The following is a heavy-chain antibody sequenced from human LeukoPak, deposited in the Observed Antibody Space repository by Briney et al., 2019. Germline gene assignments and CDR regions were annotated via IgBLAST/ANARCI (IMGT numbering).Heavy chain of an antibody. Sequence: SETLSLTCRVSGGSISSTSYYWGWIRQPPGKGLEWIASIYYSGETFYNPSLKSRVAISVDTSNNEVFLDLYSVTAADTAMYYCAETNTQDWCDPWGRGTLVTVSS. J-gene: IGHJ5*02. V-gene: IGHV4-39*07. CDR2: IYYSGET. CDR3: AETNTQDWCDP. CDR1: GGSISSTSYY. D-gene: IGHD2-8*01.